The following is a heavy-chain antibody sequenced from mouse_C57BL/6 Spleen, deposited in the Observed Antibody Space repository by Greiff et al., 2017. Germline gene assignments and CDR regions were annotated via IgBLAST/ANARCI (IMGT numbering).Heavy chain of an antibody. D-gene: IGHD2-1*01. CDR2: TFYSGIT. V-gene: IGHV3-3*01. CDR1: GFSINSDCY. Sequence: ESGPSLVRPSQTLSLTCTVTGFSINSDCYRIWIRQFPGTKLEYIGYTFYSGITYYNPYLESRTYITRDTSKNQFSLKLSSVTTEDTATYYCARGYGNYWYFDVWGTGTTVSVSS. CDR3: ARGYGNYWYFDV. J-gene: IGHJ1*03.